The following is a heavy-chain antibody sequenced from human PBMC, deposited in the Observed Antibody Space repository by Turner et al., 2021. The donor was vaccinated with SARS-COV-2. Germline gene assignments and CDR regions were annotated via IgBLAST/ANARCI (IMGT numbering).Heavy chain of an antibody. CDR3: ARDSNNRDYYESSGYYSFDY. D-gene: IGHD3-22*01. Sequence: QVQLVQSGAEVKKPGASGNVSCKASGYTFTSYGISWVRQAPGQGLEWMGWISAYNGYTNYAKKVQGRVTMTTDTSTSTAYMELGSLRSDDTAVYYCARDSNNRDYYESSGYYSFDYWGQGTLVTVSS. J-gene: IGHJ4*02. CDR1: GYTFTSYG. V-gene: IGHV1-18*01. CDR2: ISAYNGYT.